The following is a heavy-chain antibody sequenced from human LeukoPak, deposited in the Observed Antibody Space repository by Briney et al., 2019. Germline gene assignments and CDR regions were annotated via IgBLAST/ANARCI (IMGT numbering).Heavy chain of an antibody. Sequence: PGGSLRLSCAASGFTFSSYAMHWVRQAPGKGLEWVAVISYDGSNKYYADSVKGRFTISRDNSKNTLYLQMNSLRAEDTAVYYCARARSGVPTMIVVVTSFDYWGQGTLVTVSS. CDR1: GFTFSSYA. V-gene: IGHV3-30-3*01. CDR2: ISYDGSNK. CDR3: ARARSGVPTMIVVVTSFDY. D-gene: IGHD3-22*01. J-gene: IGHJ4*02.